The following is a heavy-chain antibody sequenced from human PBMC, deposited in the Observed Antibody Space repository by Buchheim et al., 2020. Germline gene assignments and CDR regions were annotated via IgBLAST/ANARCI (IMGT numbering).Heavy chain of an antibody. CDR3: ATDHYDKSGDSSFDY. D-gene: IGHD3-22*01. CDR1: GFTFSNLW. J-gene: IGHJ4*02. V-gene: IGHV3-74*01. Sequence: EVQLVQSGGGLVQPGGSLRLSCAASGFTFSNLWMPWVRQVPGKGLVWVSTIVSDGSSTSHADSVKGRFTISRDNAKKTLYLQMNSLRAEDTGVYYCATDHYDKSGDSSFDYWGQGTL. CDR2: IVSDGSST.